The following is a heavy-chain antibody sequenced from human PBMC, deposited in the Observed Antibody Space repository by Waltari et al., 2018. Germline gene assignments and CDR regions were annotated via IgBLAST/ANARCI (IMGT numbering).Heavy chain of an antibody. CDR2: MNPRDGNT. Sequence: QEQLVQSGAEVTTPGASVLVSCEASGFTLSQDDINWVRQAPGQGLEWVGQARGQRVAVMGWMNPRDGNTGESEKFQGRVLRSKSTSLNTAYLQLDDLWSDDTAVYYCTRSVAQRRLGSYFDIWGQGTPVTVTS. CDR3: TRSVAQRRLGSYFDI. D-gene: IGHD3-16*01. CDR1: GFTLSQDD. V-gene: IGHV1-8*01. J-gene: IGHJ4*02.